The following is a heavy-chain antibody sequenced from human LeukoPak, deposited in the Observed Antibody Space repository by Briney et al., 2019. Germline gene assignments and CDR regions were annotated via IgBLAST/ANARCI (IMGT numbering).Heavy chain of an antibody. CDR1: GYSISSGYY. CDR2: IYHSGST. D-gene: IGHD1-26*01. Sequence: SETLSLTCTVSGYSISSGYYWGWIRQPPGQGLAWIGSIYHSGSTYYNPSLKSRATISVDTSKNQFSLKLSSVTAADTAVYYCARGVVGAAGAFDIWGQGTMVTVSS. V-gene: IGHV4-38-2*02. J-gene: IGHJ3*02. CDR3: ARGVVGAAGAFDI.